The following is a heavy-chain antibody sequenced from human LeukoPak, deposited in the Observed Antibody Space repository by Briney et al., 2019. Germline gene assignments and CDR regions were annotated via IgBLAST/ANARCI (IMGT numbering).Heavy chain of an antibody. D-gene: IGHD3-10*01. J-gene: IGHJ5*02. V-gene: IGHV3-23*01. CDR3: ARSALWFGELFGNWFDP. Sequence: GGSLRLSCAASGFTFSSYAMSWVRRAPGKGLEWVSSISGSGGSTYYADSVKGRFTISRDNSKNTLYLQMNSLKAEDTAVYYCARSALWFGELFGNWFDPWGQGTLVTVSS. CDR1: GFTFSSYA. CDR2: ISGSGGST.